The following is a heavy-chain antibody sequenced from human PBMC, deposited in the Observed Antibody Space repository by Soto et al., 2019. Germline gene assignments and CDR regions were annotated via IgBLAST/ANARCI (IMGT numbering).Heavy chain of an antibody. J-gene: IGHJ3*02. Sequence: QVQLVQSGAEVKKPGASVKVSCKASGYTFTSYGISWVRQAPGQGLDWMGWISAYNGNTKYAQKLQGRVTMTTDTSTSTAYMELRSLRSDDTAVYYCARDRGIAARRSLDAFDIWGQGTMVTVSS. CDR3: ARDRGIAARRSLDAFDI. CDR1: GYTFTSYG. V-gene: IGHV1-18*01. D-gene: IGHD6-6*01. CDR2: ISAYNGNT.